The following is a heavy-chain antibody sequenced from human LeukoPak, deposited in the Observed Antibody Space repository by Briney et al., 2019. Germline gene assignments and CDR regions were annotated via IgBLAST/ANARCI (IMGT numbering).Heavy chain of an antibody. Sequence: PGGSLRLSCAASGLTFSSYWMSWVRQAPGKGLEWVANIKQDGSEKYYVDSVKGRFTISRDNAKNSLYLQMNSLRAEDTAVYYCARDLRGQLSIAAAIDWFDPWGQGTLVTVSS. J-gene: IGHJ5*02. CDR3: ARDLRGQLSIAAAIDWFDP. CDR2: IKQDGSEK. D-gene: IGHD6-13*01. V-gene: IGHV3-7*01. CDR1: GLTFSSYW.